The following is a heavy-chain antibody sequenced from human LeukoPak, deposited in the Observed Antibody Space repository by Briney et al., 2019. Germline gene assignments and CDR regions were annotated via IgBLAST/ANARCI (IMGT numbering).Heavy chain of an antibody. CDR1: GGSFSGHY. CDR2: INHSRST. CDR3: ARGLMTTVTTTPFYYYHHMDV. J-gene: IGHJ6*03. D-gene: IGHD4-17*01. Sequence: PETLSLTCAVYGGSFSGHYWNCIRQPPGKGREGIGEINHSRSTNYNPSLKSRGTISVDTSKNQLSLKLSSVTAADTAVYYCARGLMTTVTTTPFYYYHHMDVWGKGPTVTVYS. V-gene: IGHV4-34*01.